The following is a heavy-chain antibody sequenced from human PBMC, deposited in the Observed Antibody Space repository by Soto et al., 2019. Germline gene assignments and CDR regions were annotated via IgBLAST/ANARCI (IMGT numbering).Heavy chain of an antibody. CDR2: ISGSGAST. D-gene: IGHD3-10*01. Sequence: GGSLRLSCAASGFTFNNYAMSWVRQAPGKGLEWVSAISGSGASTYYADSVKGRFTISRDNSKNTLYLQVNGLRADDTAVYYCAKDVRDSSPSLWFGELCYFDYWGQGTLVTVSS. CDR1: GFTFNNYA. V-gene: IGHV3-23*01. CDR3: AKDVRDSSPSLWFGELCYFDY. J-gene: IGHJ4*02.